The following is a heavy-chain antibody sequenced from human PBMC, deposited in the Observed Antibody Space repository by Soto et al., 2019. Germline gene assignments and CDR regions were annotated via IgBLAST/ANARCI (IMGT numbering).Heavy chain of an antibody. CDR1: GYTFTDHY. CDR3: VRDLAALYDSSGYYLDY. J-gene: IGHJ4*02. V-gene: IGHV1-2*02. Sequence: ASVKVSCKASGYTFTDHYMHWVRQAPGQGLEWMGCLDPNSGATNYAQRFQGRVTMTSDTSISTAYMELSRLTSDDTAIYYCVRDLAALYDSSGYYLDYWGQGSLVTV. D-gene: IGHD3-22*01. CDR2: LDPNSGAT.